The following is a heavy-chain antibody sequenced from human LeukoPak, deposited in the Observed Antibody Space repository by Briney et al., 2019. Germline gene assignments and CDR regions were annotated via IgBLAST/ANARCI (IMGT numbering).Heavy chain of an antibody. Sequence: GGSLRLSCAASGFTFSSYAMSWVRQAPGKGLEWVAVISYDGSDKYYADSVKGRFTISRDNSKNTLYLQMNSLRAEDTAVYYCASGDTAMVSNAFDIWGQGTMVTVSS. V-gene: IGHV3-30-3*01. CDR3: ASGDTAMVSNAFDI. CDR2: ISYDGSDK. CDR1: GFTFSSYA. J-gene: IGHJ3*02. D-gene: IGHD5-18*01.